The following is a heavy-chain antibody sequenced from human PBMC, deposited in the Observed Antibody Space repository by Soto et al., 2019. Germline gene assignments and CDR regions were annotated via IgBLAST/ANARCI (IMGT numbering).Heavy chain of an antibody. Sequence: SETLSLTCTVSGGSFKSGSYSWSWIRQPPGKGLEWIGYVYHTGRTSYNPSLKSRVSISMDTSKNQFSLNLDSVTAADTAVYFWPRDFAYFAPGAQGTTVTVPSGKRGLREGRLPRRADYYFAMDVWGQGTTVTVSS. CDR1: GGSFKSGSYS. D-gene: IGHD4-17*01. CDR2: VYHTGRT. CDR3: PRDFAYFAPGAQGTTVTVPSGKRGLREGRLPRRADYYFAMDV. V-gene: IGHV4-61*01. J-gene: IGHJ6*02.